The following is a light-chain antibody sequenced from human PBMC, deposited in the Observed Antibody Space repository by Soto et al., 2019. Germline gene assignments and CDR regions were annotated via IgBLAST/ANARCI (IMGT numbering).Light chain of an antibody. CDR3: CSYAGRYALWV. J-gene: IGLJ3*02. Sequence: QSVLTQPRSVSGSPGQSVTISCTGTSSDVGNYNFVSWYRQHPDKAPKLIIYNVSKRPSGVPDRFSGSKSGNTASLTISGLQAEDEADYYCCSYAGRYALWVFGGGTKVTVL. CDR1: SSDVGNYNF. V-gene: IGLV2-11*01. CDR2: NVS.